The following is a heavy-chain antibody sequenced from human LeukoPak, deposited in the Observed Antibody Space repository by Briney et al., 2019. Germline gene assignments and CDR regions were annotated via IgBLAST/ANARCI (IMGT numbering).Heavy chain of an antibody. D-gene: IGHD3-10*01. CDR3: AKVSLGAGSFHYYIDV. CDR2: ISSSSSTI. Sequence: PGGSLRLSCAASGFTFSSYSMNWVRQPPGKGLEWVSYISSSSSTIYYADSVKGRFTISRDNSKNTLHMQMNSLRAEDTAVYYCAKVSLGAGSFHYYIDVWGEGTTVTVSS. V-gene: IGHV3-48*01. J-gene: IGHJ6*03. CDR1: GFTFSSYS.